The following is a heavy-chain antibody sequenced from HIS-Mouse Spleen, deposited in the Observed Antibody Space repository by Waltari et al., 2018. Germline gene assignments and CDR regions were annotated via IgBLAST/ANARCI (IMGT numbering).Heavy chain of an antibody. Sequence: QVTLRESGPALVKPTQTLTLTCTFSGFSLSTSGLCVSWILQPPGKALEWLARIDLDDDKYYSTSLKTRLTISKDTSKNQVVLTMTNMDPVDTATYYCARIQAGKLELPFDYWDQGTLVTVSS. J-gene: IGHJ4*02. D-gene: IGHD1-7*01. CDR3: ARIQAGKLELPFDY. V-gene: IGHV2-70*15. CDR1: GFSLSTSGLC. CDR2: IDLDDDK.